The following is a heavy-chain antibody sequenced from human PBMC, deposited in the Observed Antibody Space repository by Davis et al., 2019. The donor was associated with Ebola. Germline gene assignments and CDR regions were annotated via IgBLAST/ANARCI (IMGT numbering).Heavy chain of an antibody. CDR1: GGTFSSYA. Sequence: SVKVSCKASGGTFSSYAISWVRQAPGQGLEWMGGIIPIFGTANYAQKFQGRVTITADESTSTAYMELSSLRSEDTAVYYCARDPSPYGDYGHGMDVWGQGTTVTVSS. V-gene: IGHV1-69*13. CDR2: IIPIFGTA. D-gene: IGHD4-17*01. CDR3: ARDPSPYGDYGHGMDV. J-gene: IGHJ6*02.